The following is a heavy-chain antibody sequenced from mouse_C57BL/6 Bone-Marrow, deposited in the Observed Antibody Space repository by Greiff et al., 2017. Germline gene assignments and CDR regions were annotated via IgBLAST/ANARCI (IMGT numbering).Heavy chain of an antibody. CDR3: ARSTMVTHDYAMDY. CDR1: GYTFTSYW. Sequence: QVQLQQPGAELVRPGTSVKLSCKASGYTFTSYWMHWVKQRPGQGLEWIGVIDPSDSYTTYNQKFKGKATLTVDTSSSTAYMQLSSLTSEDSAVYYCARSTMVTHDYAMDYWGQGTSVTVSS. CDR2: IDPSDSYT. V-gene: IGHV1-59*01. D-gene: IGHD2-2*01. J-gene: IGHJ4*01.